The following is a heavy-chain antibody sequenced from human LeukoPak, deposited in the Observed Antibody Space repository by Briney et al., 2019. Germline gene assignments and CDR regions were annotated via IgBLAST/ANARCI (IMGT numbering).Heavy chain of an antibody. J-gene: IGHJ6*03. V-gene: IGHV4-61*02. Sequence: SETLSLTCTVSGNSISSGDYYWSWIRQPTGKGLEWIGRISSSGSTNYNPSLKSRVTISVDTSKNQFSLKLSSVTAADTAVYSCAREGSRRLYMDVWGKGTTVTVSS. CDR2: ISSSGST. CDR3: AREGSRRLYMDV. D-gene: IGHD1-26*01. CDR1: GNSISSGDYY.